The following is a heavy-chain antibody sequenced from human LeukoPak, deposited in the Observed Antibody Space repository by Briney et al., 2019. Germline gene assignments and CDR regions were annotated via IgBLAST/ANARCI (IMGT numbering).Heavy chain of an antibody. V-gene: IGHV5-51*01. CDR2: VYAGDSDT. CDR3: TRIGFTSDWSFDY. CDR1: GYSFSTYW. D-gene: IGHD6-13*01. Sequence: GESLKISCKGFGYSFSTYWIAWVRQVPGKGLEWMGIVYAGDSDTRYSPTFQGQVTMSAEKSVDTACLQWSSLKASDTAIYYCTRIGFTSDWSFDYWGQGTQVTVSS. J-gene: IGHJ4*02.